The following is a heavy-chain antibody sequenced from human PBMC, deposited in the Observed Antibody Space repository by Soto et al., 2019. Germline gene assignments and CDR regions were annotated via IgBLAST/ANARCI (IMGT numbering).Heavy chain of an antibody. CDR1: GFTFRTFA. CDR2: ISNDGSIK. D-gene: IGHD1-1*01. J-gene: IGHJ6*02. V-gene: IGHV3-30-3*01. CDR3: VRDKKPFNWSPSILKSYYYGMDV. Sequence: QVQLVESGGRVVQPGRSLRLSCAASGFTFRTFAMHWVRQAPGKGLEWVAVISNDGSIKYFLDSVKGRFTISRDNSNNTLSLQMDSLRAEDTAVYYCVRDKKPFNWSPSILKSYYYGMDVWGQGTTVTVSS.